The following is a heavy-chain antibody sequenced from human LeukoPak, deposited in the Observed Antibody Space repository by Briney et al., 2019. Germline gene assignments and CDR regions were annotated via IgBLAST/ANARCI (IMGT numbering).Heavy chain of an antibody. J-gene: IGHJ6*02. CDR3: ARGRGVDTDFYYYGMDV. Sequence: SETLSLTCAVYGGSFSGYYWSWIRQPPGKGLEWIGEINHSGSTNYNPSLKSRVTISVDTSKNQFSLKLSSVTAADTAVYYCARGRGVDTDFYYYGMDVWGQGTTVTVSS. CDR1: GGSFSGYY. V-gene: IGHV4-34*01. D-gene: IGHD5-18*01. CDR2: INHSGST.